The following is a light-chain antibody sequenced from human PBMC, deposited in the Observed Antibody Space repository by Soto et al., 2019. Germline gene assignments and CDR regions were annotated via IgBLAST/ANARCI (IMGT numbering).Light chain of an antibody. CDR3: QQRNYWPGT. J-gene: IGKJ1*01. CDR2: DAS. CDR1: QSISSS. V-gene: IGKV3-11*01. Sequence: IVLTQSPATLSLSPGERATLSCRASQSISSSLAWYQQKPGQAPRLLIYDASKRATGIPARFSGSGSGTDFTLTISSLEPEDFAVYYCQQRNYWPGTFGQGTKVDIK.